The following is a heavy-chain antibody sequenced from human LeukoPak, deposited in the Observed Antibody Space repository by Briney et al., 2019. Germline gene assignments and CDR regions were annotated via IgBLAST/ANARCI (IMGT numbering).Heavy chain of an antibody. CDR2: ISGSGGST. Sequence: GGSLRLSCAASGFTFSSYAMSWVRQAPGKVLEWVSAISGSGGSTYYADSVKGRFTISRDNSKNTLYLQMNSLRAEDTAVYYCAKDVGGVQDYYYDSSGYGWGQGTLVTVSS. CDR3: AKDVGGVQDYYYDSSGYG. J-gene: IGHJ4*02. V-gene: IGHV3-23*01. D-gene: IGHD3-22*01. CDR1: GFTFSSYA.